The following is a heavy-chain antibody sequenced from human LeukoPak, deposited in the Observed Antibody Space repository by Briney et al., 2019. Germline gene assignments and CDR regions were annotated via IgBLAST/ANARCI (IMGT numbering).Heavy chain of an antibody. D-gene: IGHD2-2*01. CDR1: GYTLTELS. CDR2: FDPEDGET. CDR3: ATTRIVCSSTSCRTTNWFDP. V-gene: IGHV1-24*01. J-gene: IGHJ5*02. Sequence: RASVKVSCKVSGYTLTELSMHWVRQAPGKGLEWMGGFDPEDGETIYAQKFQGRVTMTEGTSTDTAYMELSSLRSEDTAVYYCATTRIVCSSTSCRTTNWFDPWGQGTLVTVSS.